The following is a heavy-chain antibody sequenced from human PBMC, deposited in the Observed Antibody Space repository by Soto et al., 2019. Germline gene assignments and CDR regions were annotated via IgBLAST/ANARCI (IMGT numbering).Heavy chain of an antibody. CDR2: MYNTGST. CDR1: GGSISGYY. CDR3: VRVHRSDYGSGTGYGMDV. Sequence: PSETLSLTCTVSGGSISGYYWSWIRQPPGKGLEWIGYMYNTGSTVYNPSFKSRVTISVGTSKYQFSLKLNSVTAADTAVYYCVRVHRSDYGSGTGYGMDVWGQGTTVTVSS. V-gene: IGHV4-59*01. J-gene: IGHJ6*02. D-gene: IGHD3-10*01.